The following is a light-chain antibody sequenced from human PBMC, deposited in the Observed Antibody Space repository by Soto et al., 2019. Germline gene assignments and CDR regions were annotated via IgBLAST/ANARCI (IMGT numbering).Light chain of an antibody. J-gene: IGKJ1*01. CDR2: AAS. V-gene: IGKV3-11*01. Sequence: EIVMTQSPATLSVSPGERATLSCRASQSVSSNLAWYQQKPGQAPRLLIYAASTRATGIPARFSGGGSGTDFTLTISSLEPEDFAVYYCQQRSDWPWTFGQGTKVDIK. CDR3: QQRSDWPWT. CDR1: QSVSSN.